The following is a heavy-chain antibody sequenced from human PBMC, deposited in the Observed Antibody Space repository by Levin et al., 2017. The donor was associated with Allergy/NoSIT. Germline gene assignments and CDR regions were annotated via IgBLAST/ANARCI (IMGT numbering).Heavy chain of an antibody. CDR2: ISSSGSTI. V-gene: IGHV3-48*03. Sequence: LSLTCAASGFTFSSYEMNWVRQAPGKGLEGVSYISSSGSTIYYADSVKGRFTISRDNAKNSLYLQMNSLRAEDTAVYYCARQLGNFWSGYNYFDYWGQGTLVTVSS. D-gene: IGHD3-3*01. J-gene: IGHJ4*02. CDR1: GFTFSSYE. CDR3: ARQLGNFWSGYNYFDY.